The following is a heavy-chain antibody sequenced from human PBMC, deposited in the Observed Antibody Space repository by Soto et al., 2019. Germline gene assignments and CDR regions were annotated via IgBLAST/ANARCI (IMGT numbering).Heavy chain of an antibody. CDR1: GFTFSNSA. Sequence: EVQLLESGGGLVQPGGSLRLSCAASGFTFSNSAMTWVRQAPAKGLEWVSTIRDSDSGGSTFYADCVKGRFTISRDDSKNTLYLQMSSLRADDTAMYYCAKVRVGIDVDFDYWGQGALVTVSS. CDR2: IRDSDSGGST. V-gene: IGHV3-23*01. J-gene: IGHJ4*02. CDR3: AKVRVGIDVDFDY. D-gene: IGHD2-21*01.